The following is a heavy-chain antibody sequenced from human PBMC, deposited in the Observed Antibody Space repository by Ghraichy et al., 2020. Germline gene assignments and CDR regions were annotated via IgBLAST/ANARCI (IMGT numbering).Heavy chain of an antibody. CDR3: ARAGTAMVTDWFDP. D-gene: IGHD5-18*01. V-gene: IGHV4-4*07. J-gene: IGHJ5*02. Sequence: SETLSLTCTVSGGSISSYYWSWIRQPAGKGLEWIGRIYTSGSTNYNPSLKSRVTMSVDTSKNQFSLKLSSVTAADTAVYYCARAGTAMVTDWFDPWGQGTLVTVSS. CDR1: GGSISSYY. CDR2: IYTSGST.